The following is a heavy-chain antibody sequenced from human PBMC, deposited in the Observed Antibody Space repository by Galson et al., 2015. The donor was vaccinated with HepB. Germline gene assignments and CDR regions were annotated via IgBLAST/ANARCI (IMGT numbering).Heavy chain of an antibody. CDR3: ARNPASYDYYNMDV. Sequence: SLRLSCAASGFPFDIYWMNWVRHSPGKGLEWLAYISPGGAQNYAEPGRGRFTLSRENSKKTMYLHMSSLRVEDTGIYYCARNPASYDYYNMDVWGQGTTVTVSS. CDR1: GFPFDIYW. CDR2: ISPGGAQ. V-gene: IGHV3-48*01. J-gene: IGHJ6*02. D-gene: IGHD6-25*01.